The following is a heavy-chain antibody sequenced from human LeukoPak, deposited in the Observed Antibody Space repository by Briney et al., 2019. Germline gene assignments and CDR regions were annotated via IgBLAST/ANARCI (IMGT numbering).Heavy chain of an antibody. Sequence: SETLSLTCTVSGGSISSYYWSWIRQPPGKGLEWIGYVYYSGSTNYNPSLKSRVTISVDTSKNQFSLKLSSVTAADTAVYYCARWDGGGITGTNWFDPWGQGTLVTVSS. D-gene: IGHD1/OR15-1a*01. V-gene: IGHV4-59*08. CDR2: VYYSGST. CDR1: GGSISSYY. J-gene: IGHJ5*02. CDR3: ARWDGGGITGTNWFDP.